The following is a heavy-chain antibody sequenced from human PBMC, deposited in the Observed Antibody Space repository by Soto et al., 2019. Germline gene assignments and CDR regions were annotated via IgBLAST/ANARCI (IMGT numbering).Heavy chain of an antibody. J-gene: IGHJ5*02. Sequence: HPGGSLRLSCAASGFTFSSADLHWVRQGRGTTLEWVSAIGPRGDTYYADSVKGRFTISRDNSKNTLYLQMNSLRAEDTAVYYCAKRGRYCSGGSCYTDSPWGQGTLVTVSS. CDR2: IGPRGDT. CDR3: AKRGRYCSGGSCYTDSP. D-gene: IGHD2-15*01. CDR1: GFTFSSAD. V-gene: IGHV3-13*01.